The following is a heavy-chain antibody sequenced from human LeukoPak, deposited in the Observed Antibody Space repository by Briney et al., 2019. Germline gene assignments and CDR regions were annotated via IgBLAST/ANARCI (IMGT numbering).Heavy chain of an antibody. D-gene: IGHD3-3*01. V-gene: IGHV3-74*01. CDR2: INSDGSST. Sequence: PGGSLRLSCAASGFTFNTYTVNWVRQAPGKGLVWVSRINSDGSSTSYADSVKGRFTISRDNAKNTLYLQMNSLRAEGTAVYYCARGDFWSGYYIDYWGQGTLVTVSS. CDR1: GFTFNTYT. J-gene: IGHJ4*02. CDR3: ARGDFWSGYYIDY.